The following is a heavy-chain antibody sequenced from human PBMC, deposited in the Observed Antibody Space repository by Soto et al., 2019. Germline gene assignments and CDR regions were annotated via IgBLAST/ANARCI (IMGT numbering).Heavy chain of an antibody. CDR3: ARFNGCSGGSCYPYFDY. Sequence: QVQLVESGGGVVQPGRSLRLSCAASGFTFSSYAMHGVRQAPVKGLEWVAVMSYDGSNKYYADSVKGRFTISRDNYNNRLNPQMNRQRYENTVVADGARFNGCSGGSCYPYFDYWGQGTLVTVSS. D-gene: IGHD2-15*01. CDR2: MSYDGSNK. V-gene: IGHV3-30-3*01. J-gene: IGHJ4*02. CDR1: GFTFSSYA.